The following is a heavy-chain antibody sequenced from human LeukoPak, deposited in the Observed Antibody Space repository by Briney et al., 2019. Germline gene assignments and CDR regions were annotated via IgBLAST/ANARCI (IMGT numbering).Heavy chain of an antibody. V-gene: IGHV3-7*03. D-gene: IGHD3-16*01. J-gene: IGHJ6*02. CDR1: GFTFSDFA. Sequence: GGSLRLSCAASGFTFSDFAMSWVRQAPGKGLEWVASINHNGNVNYYVDSVKGRFTISRDNAKNSLYLQMSNLRAEDTAVYFCARGGGLDVWGQGATVTVSS. CDR3: ARGGGLDV. CDR2: INHNGNVN.